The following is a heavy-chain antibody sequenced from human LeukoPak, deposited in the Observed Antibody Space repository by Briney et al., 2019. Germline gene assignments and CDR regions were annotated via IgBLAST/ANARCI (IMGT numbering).Heavy chain of an antibody. V-gene: IGHV3-30*01. CDR2: ISDDGIKN. CDR1: GFTFSSYA. Sequence: GGSRRLSCAASGFTFSSYAMHWVRQAPGKGPEWVAVISDDGIKNYYADSVKGRFTISRDNSKNTLYLQMNSLRTEDTAVFYCARATVTTLNYHYYMDVWGKGTTVTVSS. D-gene: IGHD4-17*01. J-gene: IGHJ6*03. CDR3: ARATVTTLNYHYYMDV.